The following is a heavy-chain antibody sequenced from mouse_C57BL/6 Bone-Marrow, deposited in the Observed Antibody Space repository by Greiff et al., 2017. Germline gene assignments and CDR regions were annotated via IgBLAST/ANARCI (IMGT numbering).Heavy chain of an antibody. Sequence: QVQLQQSDAELVKPGASVKISCKASGYTFTDYTIHWMKQRPEQGLEWIGYIYPRDGSTKYNEKFKGKATLTADKSSSTAYMQLNSLTSEDSAVYFCARWGYYGNYVSYWYFDVWGTGTAVTVSS. D-gene: IGHD2-1*01. J-gene: IGHJ1*03. CDR2: IYPRDGST. V-gene: IGHV1-78*01. CDR1: GYTFTDYT. CDR3: ARWGYYGNYVSYWYFDV.